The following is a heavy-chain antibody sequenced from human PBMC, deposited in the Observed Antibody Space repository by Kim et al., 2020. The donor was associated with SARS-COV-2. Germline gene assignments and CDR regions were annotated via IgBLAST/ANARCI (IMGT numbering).Heavy chain of an antibody. CDR1: GFAFFNYA. V-gene: IGHV3-23*01. D-gene: IGHD3-3*01. Sequence: GGSLRLSCGASGFAFFNYAMSWVRQAPGKRLEWISTISGSGRDTYYADSVKGRFTISRDNSKNTLYLQVNSLVADDTALYYCARENWSGALWGQGTPVT. J-gene: IGHJ4*02. CDR2: ISGSGRDT. CDR3: ARENWSGAL.